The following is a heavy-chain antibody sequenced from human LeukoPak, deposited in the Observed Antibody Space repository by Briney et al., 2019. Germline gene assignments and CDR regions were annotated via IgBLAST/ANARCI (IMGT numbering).Heavy chain of an antibody. J-gene: IGHJ4*02. CDR2: INPDGSDK. Sequence: GGSLRLSCAASGFTFSNYTMNWVRQAPGKGLEWVANINPDGSDKYHVDSVKGRFTISRDNATNSLYLQMNSLRAEDTAVYYCASRIVGTPDYFDYWGQGTLVTVSS. CDR1: GFTFSNYT. D-gene: IGHD1-26*01. CDR3: ASRIVGTPDYFDY. V-gene: IGHV3-7*01.